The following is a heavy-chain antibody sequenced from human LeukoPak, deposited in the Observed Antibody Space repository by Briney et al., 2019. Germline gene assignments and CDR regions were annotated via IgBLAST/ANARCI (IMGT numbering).Heavy chain of an antibody. J-gene: IGHJ3*02. CDR1: GFTFSTYS. CDR3: AGINDYGDPTGAFDI. D-gene: IGHD4-17*01. Sequence: PGGSLRLSCAASGFTFSTYSMNWVRQAPGKGLEWVSSISSSSSYIHYADSVKGRFTISRDNANNSLFLQMNSLRAEDTAVYYCAGINDYGDPTGAFDIWGQGTMVTVSS. CDR2: ISSSSSYI. V-gene: IGHV3-21*01.